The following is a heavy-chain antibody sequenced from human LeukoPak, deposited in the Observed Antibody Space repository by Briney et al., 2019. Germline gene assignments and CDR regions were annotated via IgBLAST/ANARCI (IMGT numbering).Heavy chain of an antibody. CDR1: GGSISSGGYY. CDR3: ASSQREWLNWFDP. Sequence: PSETLSLTCTVSGGSISSGGYYWSWIRQHPGKGLEWIGYIYYSGSTYYNPSLKSRVTVSVDTSKNQFSLRLSSVTAADTAVYYCASSQREWLNWFDPWGQGTLVTVSS. V-gene: IGHV4-31*03. J-gene: IGHJ5*02. CDR2: IYYSGST. D-gene: IGHD6-19*01.